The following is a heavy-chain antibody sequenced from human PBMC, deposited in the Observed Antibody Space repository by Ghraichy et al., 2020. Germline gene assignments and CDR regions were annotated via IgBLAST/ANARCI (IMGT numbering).Heavy chain of an antibody. CDR3: ATEIPVSETQRAFN. CDR2: FDPEDGET. V-gene: IGHV1-24*01. CDR1: GYTFSELC. Sequence: ASVKVSCKISGYTFSELCMHWVRQAPGKGLEWMGGFDPEDGETTYAQKFQGRVTMTEDTSTNTAFMELTSLRSEDTAVYFCATEIPVSETQRAFNWGQGTPVIVSS. D-gene: IGHD4-17*01. J-gene: IGHJ4*02.